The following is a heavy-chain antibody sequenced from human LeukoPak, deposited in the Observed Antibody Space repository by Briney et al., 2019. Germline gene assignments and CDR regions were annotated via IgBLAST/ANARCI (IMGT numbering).Heavy chain of an antibody. CDR3: AKDGDSHSPPYYFDY. D-gene: IGHD2-21*01. Sequence: GGSLRLSCAASGFTFSSYAMNWVRQAPGKGLEWVSALSGSGANTYYADSVKGRFTMSRDNSKNTLYLQMNSLRAEDTAVYYCAKDGDSHSPPYYFDYWGQGTLVTVSS. CDR1: GFTFSSYA. J-gene: IGHJ4*02. V-gene: IGHV3-23*01. CDR2: LSGSGANT.